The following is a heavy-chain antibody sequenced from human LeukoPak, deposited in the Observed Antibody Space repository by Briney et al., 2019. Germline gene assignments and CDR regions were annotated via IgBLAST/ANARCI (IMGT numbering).Heavy chain of an antibody. Sequence: PSETLSLTCTVSGGSISSGGYYWSWIRQPPGKGLEWIGYIYYSGSTNYNPSFKSRVTISVDTSKNQFSLKLSSVTAADTAVYYCARQAPRDYYDSSGYLDYWGQGTLVTVSS. J-gene: IGHJ4*02. CDR3: ARQAPRDYYDSSGYLDY. CDR2: IYYSGST. V-gene: IGHV4-61*08. D-gene: IGHD3-22*01. CDR1: GGSISSGGYY.